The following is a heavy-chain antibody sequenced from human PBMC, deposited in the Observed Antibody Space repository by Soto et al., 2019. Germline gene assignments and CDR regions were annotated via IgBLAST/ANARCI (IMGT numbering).Heavy chain of an antibody. D-gene: IGHD6-6*01. Sequence: EGSLRLSCVASGITFSSYTMSWVRQAPGKGLEWVSAISGSGGSTYYADSVKGRFTISRDNSKNTLYLQMNSLRAEDTAVYYCAKANHQLVISTDHGGQGIPVTVXS. J-gene: IGHJ4*02. V-gene: IGHV3-23*01. CDR3: AKANHQLVISTDH. CDR1: GITFSSYT. CDR2: ISGSGGST.